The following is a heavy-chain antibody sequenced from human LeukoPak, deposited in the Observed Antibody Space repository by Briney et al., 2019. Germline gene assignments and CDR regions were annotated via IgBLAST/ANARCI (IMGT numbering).Heavy chain of an antibody. J-gene: IGHJ3*02. D-gene: IGHD4-17*01. CDR2: IKSKTDGGTT. V-gene: IGHV3-15*01. CDR1: GFTFSNAW. Sequence: GGSLRLSCAASGFTFSNAWMSWVCQAPEKGLEWVGRIKSKTDGGTTDYAAPVKGRFTISRDDSKNTLYLQMNSLKTEDTAVYYCTTESRDYGDYVGISAFVIWGERTMVTVSS. CDR3: TTESRDYGDYVGISAFVI.